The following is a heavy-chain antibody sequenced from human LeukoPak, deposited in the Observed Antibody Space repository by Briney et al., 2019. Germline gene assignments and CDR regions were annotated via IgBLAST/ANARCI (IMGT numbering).Heavy chain of an antibody. CDR3: ARFRVEYYFDY. J-gene: IGHJ4*02. V-gene: IGHV1-18*01. CDR2: ISAYNGNT. D-gene: IGHD5-24*01. Sequence: VASVKVSCKASGYTFTSYGISWVRQAPGQGLEWMGWISAYNGNTNYAQKLQGRVTMTTDTFMSTAYMEVRSLRSDDTAVYYCARFRVEYYFDYWGQGTLVTVSS. CDR1: GYTFTSYG.